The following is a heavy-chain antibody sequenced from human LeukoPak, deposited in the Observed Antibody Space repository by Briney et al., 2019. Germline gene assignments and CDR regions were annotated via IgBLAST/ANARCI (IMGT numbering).Heavy chain of an antibody. V-gene: IGHV3-48*03. J-gene: IGHJ4*02. CDR1: GFTFSSYK. CDR3: ARDFYDGFALDY. Sequence: GGSLRLSCAASGFTFSSYKMNWVRQAPGKGLEWVSFISSGGTTIYYADSVKGRFTISRDNARNSLYLQMDNLRAEDTGVYYCARDFYDGFALDYWGQGTLVTVSS. CDR2: ISSGGTTI. D-gene: IGHD2/OR15-2a*01.